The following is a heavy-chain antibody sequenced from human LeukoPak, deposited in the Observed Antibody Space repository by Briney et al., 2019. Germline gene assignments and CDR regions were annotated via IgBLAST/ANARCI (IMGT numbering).Heavy chain of an antibody. CDR3: ARYTAMVPFDY. Sequence: SETLSLTCTDSGGSIRGYYWSWIRQPPGKGPEWIGYIYHSGSTNYNPSLKSRVTISVDTSKNQFSLRLSSVTAADTAVYYCARYTAMVPFDYWGQGTLVTVSS. J-gene: IGHJ4*02. CDR2: IYHSGST. CDR1: GGSIRGYY. V-gene: IGHV4-59*01. D-gene: IGHD5-18*01.